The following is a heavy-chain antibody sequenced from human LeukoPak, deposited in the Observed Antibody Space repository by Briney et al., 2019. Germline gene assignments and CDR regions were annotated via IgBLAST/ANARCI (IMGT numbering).Heavy chain of an antibody. V-gene: IGHV4-39*07. J-gene: IGHJ4*02. Sequence: SETLSLTCTVSGGSISSSSYYWGWIRQPPGKGLEWIGSIYYSGSTYYNPSLKSRVTISVDTSKNQFSLKLSSVTAADTAVYYCARDPLAVAGYDYWGQGTLVTVSS. D-gene: IGHD6-19*01. CDR2: IYYSGST. CDR1: GGSISSSSYY. CDR3: ARDPLAVAGYDY.